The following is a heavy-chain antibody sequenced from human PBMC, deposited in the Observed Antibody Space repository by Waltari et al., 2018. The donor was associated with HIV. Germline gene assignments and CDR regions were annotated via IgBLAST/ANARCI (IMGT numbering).Heavy chain of an antibody. CDR3: ARVFPYYDSSGYYRWFDP. D-gene: IGHD3-22*01. V-gene: IGHV1-69*01. J-gene: IGHJ5*02. CDR2: IIPIFGTA. Sequence: QVQLVQSGAEVKKPGSSVKVSCKASGGTFSSYAISWVRQAPGQGLEWMGGIIPIFGTANYAQKFQGRVTITADESTSTAYMELSSLRSEDTAVYYCARVFPYYDSSGYYRWFDPWGQGTLVTVSS. CDR1: GGTFSSYA.